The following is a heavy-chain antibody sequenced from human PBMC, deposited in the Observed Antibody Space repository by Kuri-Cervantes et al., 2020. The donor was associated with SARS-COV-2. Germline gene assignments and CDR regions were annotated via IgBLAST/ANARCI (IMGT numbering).Heavy chain of an antibody. CDR1: GFTFSKYW. V-gene: IGHV3-7*04. CDR2: IQEDGNEK. Sequence: GGSLRLSCAASGFTFSKYWMNWVRQAPGKGLEWVANIQEDGNEKYYVDSVKGRFTISRDNAKNSLYLQMNSLRAEDTAVYYCARATNYYDSSGYSFSTGGCFDYWGQGTLVTVSS. CDR3: ARATNYYDSSGYSFSTGGCFDY. J-gene: IGHJ4*02. D-gene: IGHD3-22*01.